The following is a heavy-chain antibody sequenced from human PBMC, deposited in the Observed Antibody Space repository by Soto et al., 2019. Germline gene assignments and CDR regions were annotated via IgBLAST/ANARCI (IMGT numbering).Heavy chain of an antibody. Sequence: EVQLLESGGGFVQPGESLRLSCVASGFTFSLSAMSWVRQAPGRGLEWVSSISGGGGSTEDTDSVKGRFTISRDNSKDTVHLQMNSLRAEDTAVYYCAKGTEYDILTGCDYWGQGALVTVSS. D-gene: IGHD3-9*01. CDR1: GFTFSLSA. V-gene: IGHV3-23*01. J-gene: IGHJ4*02. CDR2: ISGGGGST. CDR3: AKGTEYDILTGCDY.